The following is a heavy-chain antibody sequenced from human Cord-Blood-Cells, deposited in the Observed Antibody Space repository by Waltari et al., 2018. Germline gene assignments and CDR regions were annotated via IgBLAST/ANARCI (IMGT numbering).Heavy chain of an antibody. V-gene: IGHV3-30*04. CDR3: ARGGDYGSGSYYNFDY. CDR1: GFTFSSYA. CDR2: LSYDGSNK. D-gene: IGHD3-10*01. J-gene: IGHJ4*02. Sequence: QVQLVESGGGVVQPGRSLRLSCAASGFTFSSYAMHWVRQAPGKGLAWGAILSYDGSNKYYAAAVKGRFTISRDNSKNTLYLQMNSLRAEDTAVYYCARGGDYGSGSYYNFDYWGQGTLVTVSS.